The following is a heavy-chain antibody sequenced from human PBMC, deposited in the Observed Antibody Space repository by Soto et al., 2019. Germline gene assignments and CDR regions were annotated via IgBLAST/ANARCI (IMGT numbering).Heavy chain of an antibody. CDR3: ARGRWNDPYYYYGMDV. CDR2: LIGRDGSNK. D-gene: IGHD1-1*01. V-gene: IGHV3-23*01. J-gene: IGHJ6*02. CDR1: GFTFSSFD. Sequence: PGGSLRLSCAASGFTFSSFDMSWVRQAPGKGLEWVSVLIGRDGSNKYYADSVKGRFTISRDNSKNTLYLQMNSLRAEDTAVYYCARGRWNDPYYYYGMDVWGQGTTVTVSS.